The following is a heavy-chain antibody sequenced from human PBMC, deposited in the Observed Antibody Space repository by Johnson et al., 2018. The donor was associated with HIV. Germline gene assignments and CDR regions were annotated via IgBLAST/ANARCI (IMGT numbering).Heavy chain of an antibody. CDR3: AKDMRISSTGAFDI. Sequence: QMQLVESGGGVVQPGRSLRLSCAASGFTFSSYAMHWVRQAPGKGLEWVAVISYDGSNKYYADSVKGRFTISRDNSKNTLYLQMNSLRAEDTAVYYCAKDMRISSTGAFDIWGQGTMVTVSS. V-gene: IGHV3-30-3*01. D-gene: IGHD3-16*01. J-gene: IGHJ3*02. CDR1: GFTFSSYA. CDR2: ISYDGSNK.